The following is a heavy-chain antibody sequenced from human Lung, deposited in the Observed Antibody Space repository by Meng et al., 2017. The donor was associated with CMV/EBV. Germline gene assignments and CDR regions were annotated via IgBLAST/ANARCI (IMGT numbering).Heavy chain of an antibody. CDR2: FVNYVDT. Sequence: QTHLLQSGPGVKKPGASGRVSCKASGYTFGSYGICWVRQAPGRGLEWMGWFVNYVDTYPAPKFQGRVTMTTDTHTNTAFMELRSLTSDDTAVYYCASGTPGRSYCDYWGQGTLVTVSS. V-gene: IGHV1-18*01. CDR3: ASGTPGRSYCDY. D-gene: IGHD2-15*01. CDR1: GYTFGSYG. J-gene: IGHJ4*02.